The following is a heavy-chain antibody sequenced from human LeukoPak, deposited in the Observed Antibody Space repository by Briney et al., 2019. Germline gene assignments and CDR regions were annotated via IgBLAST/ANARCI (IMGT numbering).Heavy chain of an antibody. D-gene: IGHD6-13*01. V-gene: IGHV1-46*01. CDR1: GYTFTSYY. Sequence: ASVKVSCKASGYTFTSYYIHWVRQAPGQGLEWMGIINPSGGSPTYTQKFQGRVTMTWDMSSRTVYMELSSLRSADTAVYYCARAPGGAAAVSYYYYMDVWGKGTTVTVSS. CDR2: INPSGGSP. CDR3: ARAPGGAAAVSYYYYMDV. J-gene: IGHJ6*03.